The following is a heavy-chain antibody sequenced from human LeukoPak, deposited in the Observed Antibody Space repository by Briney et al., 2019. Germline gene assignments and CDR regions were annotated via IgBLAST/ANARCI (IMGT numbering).Heavy chain of an antibody. V-gene: IGHV4-59*08. Sequence: ASETLCLTCTVSGGSISSYYWSWIRQPPGKGLEWIGYIYYSGSTNYNPSLKSRVTISVDTSKNQFSLKLRSVTAADTAVYYCARRVKQQLVIYYFDYWGQGTLVTVSS. CDR1: GGSISSYY. J-gene: IGHJ4*02. CDR3: ARRVKQQLVIYYFDY. CDR2: IYYSGST. D-gene: IGHD6-13*01.